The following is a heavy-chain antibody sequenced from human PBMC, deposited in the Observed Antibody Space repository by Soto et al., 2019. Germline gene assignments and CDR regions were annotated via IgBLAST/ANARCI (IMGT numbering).Heavy chain of an antibody. V-gene: IGHV1-69*01. CDR3: ARDARVEYSSSSAYYYYYGMDV. CDR1: GGTFSSYA. J-gene: IGHJ6*02. CDR2: IISIFGTA. Sequence: QVQLVQSGAEVKKPGSSVKVSCKASGGTFSSYAISWVRQAPGQGLEWMGGIISIFGTANYAQKFQGRVTITADESTSTAYMELSSLRSEDTAVYYCARDARVEYSSSSAYYYYYGMDVWGQGTAVTVSS. D-gene: IGHD6-6*01.